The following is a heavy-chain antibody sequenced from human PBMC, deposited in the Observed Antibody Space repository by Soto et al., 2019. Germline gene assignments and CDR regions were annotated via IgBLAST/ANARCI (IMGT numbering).Heavy chain of an antibody. Sequence: EAQLVESGGGLVQPGGSLRLSCAASGFTFSSYWMSWVRQAPGKGLEWVANIKQDGSEKYYVDSVKGRFTISRDNAKNSLYLQMNSLRAEDTAVYYCARSDSSGYYQASEFDYWGQGTLVTVSS. CDR2: IKQDGSEK. D-gene: IGHD3-22*01. CDR1: GFTFSSYW. CDR3: ARSDSSGYYQASEFDY. J-gene: IGHJ4*02. V-gene: IGHV3-7*01.